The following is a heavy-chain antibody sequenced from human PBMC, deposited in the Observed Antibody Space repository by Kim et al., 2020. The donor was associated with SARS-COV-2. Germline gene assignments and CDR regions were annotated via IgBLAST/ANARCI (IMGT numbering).Heavy chain of an antibody. CDR1: GFTFSSYG. CDR2: ISYDGSNK. CDR3: ARGGYGDYEDGFDY. Sequence: GGSPRLSCAASGFTFSSYGMHWVRQAPGKGLEWVAVISYDGSNKYYADSVKGRFTISRDNSKNTLYLQMNSLRAEDTAVYYCARGGYGDYEDGFDYWGQGTLVTVSS. D-gene: IGHD4-17*01. V-gene: IGHV3-33*05. J-gene: IGHJ4*02.